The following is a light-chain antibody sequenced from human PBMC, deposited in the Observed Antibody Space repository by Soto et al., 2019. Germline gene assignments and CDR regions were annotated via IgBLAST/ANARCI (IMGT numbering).Light chain of an antibody. CDR3: QQYGSTPHT. CDR2: GAA. V-gene: IGKV3-20*01. J-gene: IGKJ2*01. CDR1: QSVSSSY. Sequence: EVVLTQSPGTLSLSPGQKATLSCRANQSVSSSYLAWYQHKPGQAPRLLIFGAASRATGIPGRFSGSGSGTHFTLVISKLEPEDFAVYYCQQYGSTPHTFGQGTKVEIK.